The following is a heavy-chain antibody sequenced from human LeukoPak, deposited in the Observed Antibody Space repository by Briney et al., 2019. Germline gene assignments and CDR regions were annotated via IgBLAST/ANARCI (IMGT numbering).Heavy chain of an antibody. CDR1: GYTFTSYD. CDR3: AREYCSSTSCKNGAFDI. V-gene: IGHV1-8*01. Sequence: ASVKVSCKASGYTFTSYDINWVRQATGQGLEWMGWMNPNRGNTGYAQKFQGRVTMTRNTSISTAYMELSSLRSEDTAVYYCAREYCSSTSCKNGAFDIWGQGTMVTVSS. CDR2: MNPNRGNT. D-gene: IGHD2-2*01. J-gene: IGHJ3*02.